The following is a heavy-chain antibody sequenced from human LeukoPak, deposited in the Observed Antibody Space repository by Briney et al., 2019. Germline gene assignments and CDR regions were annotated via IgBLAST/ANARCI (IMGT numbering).Heavy chain of an antibody. CDR2: IYYSGST. Sequence: SETLSLTCTVSGGSISSYYWSWFRQPPGEGLDWIGYIYYSGSTNYNPSLKSRVTISVDTSKNQFSLKLSSVTAADTAVYYCARHDSAASHAFDVWGQGTLVTVSS. J-gene: IGHJ3*01. D-gene: IGHD6-25*01. CDR3: ARHDSAASHAFDV. V-gene: IGHV4-59*08. CDR1: GGSISSYY.